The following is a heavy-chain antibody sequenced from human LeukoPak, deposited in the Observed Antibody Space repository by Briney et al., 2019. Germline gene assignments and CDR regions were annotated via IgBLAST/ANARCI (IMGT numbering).Heavy chain of an antibody. V-gene: IGHV1-2*02. CDR1: GYTFTDYY. CDR2: INPNSGDT. Sequence: ASVTVSCKASGYTFTDYYMHWVRQAPGQGLEWMGWINPNSGDTNYAQNFQVRVTMTRDTSISTAYVELSSLRSDDTAVYYCASRYLDYWGQGTLVTVSS. J-gene: IGHJ4*02. CDR3: ASRYLDY.